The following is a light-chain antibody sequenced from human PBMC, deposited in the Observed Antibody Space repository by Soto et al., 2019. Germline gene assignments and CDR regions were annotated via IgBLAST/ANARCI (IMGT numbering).Light chain of an antibody. J-gene: IGLJ2*01. Sequence: QSVLTQSPSASASLGASVKLTCTLSSGHSFYAIAWHQQQPGKGPRYLMKVNSDGSHIKGDGIPDRFSGSSSGAERYLTISSLHSEDEADYYCQTWATGIVVFGGRTKLTVL. CDR3: QTWATGIVV. V-gene: IGLV4-69*01. CDR2: VNSDGSH. CDR1: SGHSFYA.